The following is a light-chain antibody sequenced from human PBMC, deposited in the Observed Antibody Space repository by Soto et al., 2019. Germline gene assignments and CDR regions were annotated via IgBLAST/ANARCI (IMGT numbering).Light chain of an antibody. CDR3: HHYGT. V-gene: IGKV1-5*03. CDR2: KAS. CDR1: QSLSTG. J-gene: IGKJ1*01. Sequence: DIQMTQSPTTLSASVGDTVTITCRASQSLSTGLAWLQQKQGKAPKLLIYKASSLENGVPSRFSGSGSGTEFTLTISSLQPDDFATYYCHHYGTFGQGTKVDI.